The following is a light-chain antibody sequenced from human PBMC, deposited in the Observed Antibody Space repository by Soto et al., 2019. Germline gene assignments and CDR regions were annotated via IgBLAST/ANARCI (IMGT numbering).Light chain of an antibody. J-gene: IGKJ1*01. CDR1: QSVSNNY. CDR3: QQYASAGT. Sequence: TLSVSREKRATLSCRASQSVSNNYLAWYQQKPGQAPRLLIYGASNRATGIPDRFSGSGSGTDFTLIISRQEPEDVAVYYCQQYASAGTFGQGTKVDIK. V-gene: IGKV3-20*01. CDR2: GAS.